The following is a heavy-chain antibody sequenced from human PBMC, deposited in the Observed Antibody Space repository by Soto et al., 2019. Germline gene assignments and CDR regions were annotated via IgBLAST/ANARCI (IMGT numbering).Heavy chain of an antibody. Sequence: SSETLSLTCTVSCGSISSYYWSWIRQPAGKGLEWIGRIYTSGSTNYNPSLKSRVTMSVDTSKNQFSLKLSSVTAADTAVYYCARVGKLELQGGAFDIWGQGTMVTVSS. CDR1: CGSISSYY. CDR2: IYTSGST. V-gene: IGHV4-4*07. CDR3: ARVGKLELQGGAFDI. D-gene: IGHD1-7*01. J-gene: IGHJ3*02.